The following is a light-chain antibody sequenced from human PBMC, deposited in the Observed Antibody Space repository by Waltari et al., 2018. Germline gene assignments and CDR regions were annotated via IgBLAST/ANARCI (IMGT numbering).Light chain of an antibody. CDR2: DVS. Sequence: QSALTQPPSASGSPGQSVTIPCTGTSSDVGGYDYVSWYQQHPGKAPKLMIYDVSKRPSGVPDRFSGSKSGNTASLTVSGLQADDEADYYCSSYAGINNLVFGGGTKLTVL. CDR3: SSYAGINNLV. V-gene: IGLV2-8*01. J-gene: IGLJ3*02. CDR1: SSDVGGYDY.